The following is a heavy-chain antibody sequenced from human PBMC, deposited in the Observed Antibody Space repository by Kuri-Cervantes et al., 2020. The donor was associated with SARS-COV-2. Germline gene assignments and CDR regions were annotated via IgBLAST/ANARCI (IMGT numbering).Heavy chain of an antibody. V-gene: IGHV1-2*04. CDR1: GYTFTSYG. CDR3: ARAPGYCSNGVCFGMDV. D-gene: IGHD2-8*01. J-gene: IGHJ6*02. Sequence: ASVKVSCKASGYTFTSYGISWVRQAPGQGLEWMGWINPNSGGTNYAQKFQGWVTMTRDTSISTAYMELRRLRSDDTAVYYCARAPGYCSNGVCFGMDVWGQGTTVTVSS. CDR2: INPNSGGT.